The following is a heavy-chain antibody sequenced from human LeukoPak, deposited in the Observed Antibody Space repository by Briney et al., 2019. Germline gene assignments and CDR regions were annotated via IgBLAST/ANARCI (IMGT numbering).Heavy chain of an antibody. CDR1: GGSISSGGYS. V-gene: IGHV4-30-2*01. CDR3: ARGGVDGYNLDY. Sequence: TSEALSLTCAVSGGSISSGGYSWSWIRQPPGKGLEWIGYIYHGGGTSYNPSLNSRVTISVDRSKNQFALNLSSVTAADTAVCYCARGGVDGYNLDYWGQGTLVIVSS. CDR2: IYHGGGT. D-gene: IGHD5-24*01. J-gene: IGHJ4*02.